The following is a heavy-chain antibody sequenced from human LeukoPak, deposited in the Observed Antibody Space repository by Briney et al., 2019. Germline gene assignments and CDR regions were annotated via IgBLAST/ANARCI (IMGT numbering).Heavy chain of an antibody. V-gene: IGHV1-18*01. CDR1: GYTFTNYV. D-gene: IGHD1-14*01. CDR3: ARGEKPYDY. Sequence: GASVRLSCTASGYTFTNYVMSWVRQAPGQGLEWMGWINDYNGNTNDAQKFQGRITMTTDTSTSTAYMELRSLRSDDAAVYYCARGEKPYDYWGQGTLVSVSS. CDR2: INDYNGNT. J-gene: IGHJ4*02.